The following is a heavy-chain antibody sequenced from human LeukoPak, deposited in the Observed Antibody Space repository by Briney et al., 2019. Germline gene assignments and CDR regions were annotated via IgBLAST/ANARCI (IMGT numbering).Heavy chain of an antibody. D-gene: IGHD1-26*01. Sequence: ASVKVSCKASGGTFSSYAISWVRQAPGQWLEWMGWISAYNGNTNYAQKLQGRVTMTTDTSTSTAYMELRSLRSDDTAVYYCANSGSYWGRGYFDYWGQGTLVTVSS. CDR2: ISAYNGNT. CDR1: GGTFSSYA. J-gene: IGHJ4*02. CDR3: ANSGSYWGRGYFDY. V-gene: IGHV1-18*01.